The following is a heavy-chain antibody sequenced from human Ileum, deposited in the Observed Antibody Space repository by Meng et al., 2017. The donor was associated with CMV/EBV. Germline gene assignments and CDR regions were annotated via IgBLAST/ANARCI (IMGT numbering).Heavy chain of an antibody. CDR3: VRLGHSSSFDY. J-gene: IGHJ4*02. D-gene: IGHD6-13*01. CDR2: IYYSGST. CDR1: GGSISSSSYY. V-gene: IGHV4-39*01. Sequence: SETLSLTCTVSGGSISSSSYYWGWIRQPPGKGLEWIGSIYYSGSTYYNPSLKSRVTISVDTSKNQFPLKLSYVTAADTAVYYCVRLGHSSSFDYWGQGTLVTVSS.